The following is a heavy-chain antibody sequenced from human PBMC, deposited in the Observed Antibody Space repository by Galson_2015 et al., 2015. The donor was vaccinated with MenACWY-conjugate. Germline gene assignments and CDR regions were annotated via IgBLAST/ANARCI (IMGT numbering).Heavy chain of an antibody. V-gene: IGHV3-23*01. CDR1: GFTFSSYA. D-gene: IGHD2-8*01. CDR3: AKEKAGAGVGAFDI. Sequence: SLRLACAASGFTFSSYAMGWVRQAPGQGLQWVSAITGSGDGTYYADSVKGRFTISRDNSKNTVFLQTNTLGADDTAIYYCAKEKAGAGVGAFDIWGQGTTVTVSS. J-gene: IGHJ3*02. CDR2: ITGSGDGT.